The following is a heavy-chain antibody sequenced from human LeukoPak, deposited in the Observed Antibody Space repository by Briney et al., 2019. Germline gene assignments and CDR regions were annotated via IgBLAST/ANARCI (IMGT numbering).Heavy chain of an antibody. CDR3: ATLDCTNGVCHDYYGMDV. J-gene: IGHJ6*02. CDR2: ISGSGGST. D-gene: IGHD2-8*01. CDR1: GFTFSSYS. V-gene: IGHV3-23*01. Sequence: GGSLRLSCAASGFTFSSYSMNWVRQAPGKGLEWVSAISGSGGSTYYADSVKGRFTISRDNSKNTLYLQMNSLRAEDTAVYYCATLDCTNGVCHDYYGMDVWGQGTTVTVSS.